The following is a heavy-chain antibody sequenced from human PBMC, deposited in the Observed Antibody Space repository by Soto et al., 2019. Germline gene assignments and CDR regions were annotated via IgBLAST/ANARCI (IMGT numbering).Heavy chain of an antibody. J-gene: IGHJ6*02. D-gene: IGHD6-13*01. Sequence: SETLSLTCTVSGDSISSSNYYWGWIRQPPGKGLEWIGNIFYSGSTYYHPSLKSRVTISVDTSKNQFSLKLSSVTAADAAIYYCARHVGQQLRYYYYVLDVWGQGAAVTVSS. CDR1: GDSISSSNYY. CDR3: ARHVGQQLRYYYYVLDV. V-gene: IGHV4-39*01. CDR2: IFYSGST.